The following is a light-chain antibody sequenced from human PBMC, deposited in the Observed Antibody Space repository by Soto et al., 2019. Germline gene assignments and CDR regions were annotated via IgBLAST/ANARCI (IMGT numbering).Light chain of an antibody. CDR3: SSYTSSSTYVV. Sequence: QSVLTQPASVSGSPGQSITISCTGTGSDVGGYNYVSWYQQHPGKAPKLMIYAVSNRPSGVSNRFSGSKSGNTASLTISGLQAEDEADYYCSSYTSSSTYVVFGGGTKVTVL. J-gene: IGLJ2*01. V-gene: IGLV2-14*01. CDR1: GSDVGGYNY. CDR2: AVS.